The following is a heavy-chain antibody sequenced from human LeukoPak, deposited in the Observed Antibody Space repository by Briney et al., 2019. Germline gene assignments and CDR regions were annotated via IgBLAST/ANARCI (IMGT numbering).Heavy chain of an antibody. Sequence: GRSLRLSCAASGFTFSSYAMPWVSQAPGKGLEWLAVISYDGSNKYYADSVKGRFTISRDNSKNTLYLQMNSLRAEDTAVYYCARELVYAGGPGDYWGQGSQVTVSS. V-gene: IGHV3-30-3*01. J-gene: IGHJ4*02. D-gene: IGHD2-8*01. CDR3: ARELVYAGGPGDY. CDR2: ISYDGSNK. CDR1: GFTFSSYA.